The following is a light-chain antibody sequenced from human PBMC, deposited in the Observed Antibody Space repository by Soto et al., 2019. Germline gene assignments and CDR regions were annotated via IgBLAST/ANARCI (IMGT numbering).Light chain of an antibody. CDR2: DAS. CDR3: QQYNSYSLIT. Sequence: DIQMTQSPSTLSASVGDRVTITCRASPSISAWLAWYQQKPGKAPKLLIYDASSLQSGVQSRFSGSGSGTEFTLTISSLQPDDFATYYCQQYNSYSLITFGPGTRLEIK. J-gene: IGKJ5*01. CDR1: PSISAW. V-gene: IGKV1-5*01.